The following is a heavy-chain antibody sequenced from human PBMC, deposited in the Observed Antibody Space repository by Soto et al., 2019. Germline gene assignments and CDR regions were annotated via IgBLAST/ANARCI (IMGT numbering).Heavy chain of an antibody. Sequence: QVQLVESGGGVVQPGRSLRLSCAASGFTFSSYGMHWVRQAPGKGLEWVAVIWYDGSNKYYADSVKGRFTISRDNSKNTLYLQMNSLRAGNTAVYYWAKQLLQDPFSLGYLGQGTLVTVSS. J-gene: IGHJ4*02. D-gene: IGHD2-2*01. CDR1: GFTFSSYG. CDR3: AKQLLQDPFSLGY. V-gene: IGHV3-33*06. CDR2: IWYDGSNK.